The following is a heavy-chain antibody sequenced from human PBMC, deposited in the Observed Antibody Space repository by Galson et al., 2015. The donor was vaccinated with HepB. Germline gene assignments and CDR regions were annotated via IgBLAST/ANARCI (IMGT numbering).Heavy chain of an antibody. CDR3: AREFTSLITMVRGGGLSY. J-gene: IGHJ4*02. D-gene: IGHD3-10*01. Sequence: SLRLSCAASGFTFSSYAMHWVRQAPGKGLEWVAVISYDGSNKYYADSVKGRFTISRDNSKNTLYLQMNSLRAEDTAVYYCAREFTSLITMVRGGGLSYWGQGTLVTVSS. V-gene: IGHV3-30-3*01. CDR2: ISYDGSNK. CDR1: GFTFSSYA.